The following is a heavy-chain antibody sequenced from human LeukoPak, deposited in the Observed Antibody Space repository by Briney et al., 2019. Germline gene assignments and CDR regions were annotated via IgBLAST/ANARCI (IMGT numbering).Heavy chain of an antibody. D-gene: IGHD1-1*01. CDR3: ARRISSWNVYIDK. Sequence: SETLSLTCTVSGGSLSGYYWSWIRQTPGKGLEWIGYTYSSGTTNYSRSLQSRVIISLDTPKNQFSLRLTSVTAADTAMYFCARRISSWNVYIDKWGQGIQVTVSS. V-gene: IGHV4-4*08. CDR2: TYSSGTT. J-gene: IGHJ4*02. CDR1: GGSLSGYY.